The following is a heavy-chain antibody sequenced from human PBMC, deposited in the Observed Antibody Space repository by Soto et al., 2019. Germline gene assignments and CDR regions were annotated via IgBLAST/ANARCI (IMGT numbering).Heavy chain of an antibody. J-gene: IGHJ4*02. D-gene: IGHD3-22*01. CDR1: GYTFTSYY. Sequence: ASVKVSCKASGYTFTSYYMHWVRQAPGQGLEWMGIINPSGGSTSYAQKFQGRVTMTRDTSTSTVYMELSSLRSEDTAVYYCARTTNYYYDSRGYYGFDYWGQGTLVTVSS. CDR3: ARTTNYYYDSRGYYGFDY. V-gene: IGHV1-46*01. CDR2: INPSGGST.